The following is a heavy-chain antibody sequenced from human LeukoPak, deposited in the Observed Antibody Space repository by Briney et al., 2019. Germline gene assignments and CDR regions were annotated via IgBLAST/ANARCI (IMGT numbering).Heavy chain of an antibody. CDR1: GGSISSSSYY. CDR2: IYYSGST. J-gene: IGHJ4*02. V-gene: IGHV4-39*01. Sequence: PSETLSLTCTVSGGSISSSSYYWGWIRQPPGKGLEWIGSIYYSGSTYYNPSLKSRVTISVDTSKNQFSLKLSSVPAADTAVYYCARTPSYITIFGVAKGLLPDYWGQGTLVTVSS. D-gene: IGHD3-3*01. CDR3: ARTPSYITIFGVAKGLLPDY.